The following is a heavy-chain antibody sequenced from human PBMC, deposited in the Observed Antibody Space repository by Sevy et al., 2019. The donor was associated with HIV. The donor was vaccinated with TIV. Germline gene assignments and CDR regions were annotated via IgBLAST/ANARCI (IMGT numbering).Heavy chain of an antibody. CDR1: GYTFTTSA. J-gene: IGHJ6*02. CDR3: ARPRAQYYYGMDV. CDR2: IIAGSGNA. D-gene: IGHD4-4*01. Sequence: ASVKVSCKASGYTFTTSAMHWVRQAPGQGLEWVGWIIAGSGNAKYSQKFQGRVTISRDTSASTAYMELNSLTSEDTAVCYCARPRAQYYYGMDVWGQGTTVTVSS. V-gene: IGHV1-3*01.